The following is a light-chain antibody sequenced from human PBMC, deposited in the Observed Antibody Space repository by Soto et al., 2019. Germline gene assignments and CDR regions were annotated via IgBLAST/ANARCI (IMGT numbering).Light chain of an antibody. V-gene: IGKV3-15*01. CDR1: QSVSSN. CDR2: GAS. J-gene: IGKJ1*01. CDR3: QQYNNWRT. Sequence: EIVMTQSPATLSVSPGERATLSCRASQSVSSNLAWYQQKPGQAPRLLIYGASTRATGIPARFSGSGSGTEFTFTISGLQSEDFAVYYCQQYNNWRTFGQGTKVDI.